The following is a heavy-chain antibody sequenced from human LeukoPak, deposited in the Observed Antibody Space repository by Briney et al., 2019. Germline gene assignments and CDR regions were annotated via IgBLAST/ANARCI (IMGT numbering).Heavy chain of an antibody. CDR1: GFTFRSYE. J-gene: IGHJ6*02. CDR3: ARTRYYDSSGQAYGMEV. Sequence: GGSLRLSCAASGFTFRSYEMNWVRQAPGKGLEWVSYTSSSGSTIYYADSVKGRFTISRDNAKNTLYLQMNTLRAEDTAVYFCARTRYYDSSGQAYGMEVWGQGTTVTVSS. V-gene: IGHV3-48*03. D-gene: IGHD3-22*01. CDR2: TSSSGSTI.